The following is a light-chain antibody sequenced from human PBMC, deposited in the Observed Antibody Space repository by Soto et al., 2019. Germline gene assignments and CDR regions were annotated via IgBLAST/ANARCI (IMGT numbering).Light chain of an antibody. CDR3: HQRQSCPRT. V-gene: IGKV3-11*01. CDR2: YTS. CDR1: QYVGTR. J-gene: IGKJ1*01. Sequence: EIVLTHSPATLSSSPWETATLSCRASQYVGTRLAWYQHRPGQAPRLLIYYTSNRATGIPARFSGSGSGTDFTRTISSLAPEDFAIYYCHQRQSCPRTFGQGTKVDIK.